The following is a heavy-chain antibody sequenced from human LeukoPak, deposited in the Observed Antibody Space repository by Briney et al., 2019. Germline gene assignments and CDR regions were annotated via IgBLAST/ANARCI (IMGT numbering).Heavy chain of an antibody. J-gene: IGHJ4*02. CDR2: IRYDGSNK. V-gene: IGHV3-30*02. Sequence: GGSLRLSCAASGFTFSSYGMHWVRQAPGKGLEWVAFIRYDGSNKYYADSVKGRFTISRDNSKNTLYLQMNSLRAEDTAVYYCATRGGNSIDYWGRGTLVTVSS. CDR3: ATRGGNSIDY. CDR1: GFTFSSYG. D-gene: IGHD4-23*01.